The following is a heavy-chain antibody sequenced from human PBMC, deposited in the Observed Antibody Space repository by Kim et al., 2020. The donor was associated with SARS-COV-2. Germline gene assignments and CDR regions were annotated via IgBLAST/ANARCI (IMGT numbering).Heavy chain of an antibody. D-gene: IGHD3-10*01. V-gene: IGHV4-59*08. J-gene: IGHJ4*03. Sequence: SETLSLTCTVSGVSITDYYWSWIRQPPGKGLEYIGHIYHTGSTNYNPSLRSRVTASLDTSKKQFSLKLSSVTATDTAVYYCVRLRRGGFGSIDYLGQGIL. CDR3: VRLRRGGFGSIDY. CDR2: IYHTGST. CDR1: GVSITDYY.